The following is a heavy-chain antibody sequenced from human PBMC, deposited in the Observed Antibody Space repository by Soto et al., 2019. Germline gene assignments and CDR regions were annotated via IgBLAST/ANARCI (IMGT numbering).Heavy chain of an antibody. CDR2: IRSKAYGGTT. D-gene: IGHD3-10*01. CDR3: TRDGLLWFGELSPYYYYGMDV. Sequence: GGSLRLSCTAPGFTFGDYAMSWVRQAPGKGLEWVGFIRSKAYGGTTEYAASVKGRFTISRDDSKSIAYLQMNSLKTEDTAVYYCTRDGLLWFGELSPYYYYGMDVWGQGTTVTVSS. V-gene: IGHV3-49*04. CDR1: GFTFGDYA. J-gene: IGHJ6*02.